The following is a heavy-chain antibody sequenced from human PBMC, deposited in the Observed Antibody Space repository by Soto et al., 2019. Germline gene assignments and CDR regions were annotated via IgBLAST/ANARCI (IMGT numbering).Heavy chain of an antibody. CDR2: ISGSGGST. J-gene: IGHJ5*02. V-gene: IGHV3-23*01. D-gene: IGHD6-13*01. CDR1: GFTFSSYA. Sequence: GGSLRLSCAASGFTFSSYAMSWVRQAPGKGRERVSAISGSGGSTYYADSVKGRFTISRDNSKNTLYLQMNSLRAEDTAVYYCAKDSSSWPKGWFDPWGQGTLVTVS. CDR3: AKDSSSWPKGWFDP.